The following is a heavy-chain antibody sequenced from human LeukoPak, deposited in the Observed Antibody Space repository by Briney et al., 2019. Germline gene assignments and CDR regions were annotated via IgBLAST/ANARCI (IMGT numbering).Heavy chain of an antibody. Sequence: GASVKVSCKASGGTFSSYAISWVRQAPGHGLEWMGWISAYNGNTNYAQKLQGRVTMTTDTSTSTAYMELRSLRSDDTAVYYCARVVAATETSEQFDYWGQGTLVTVSS. J-gene: IGHJ4*02. CDR2: ISAYNGNT. V-gene: IGHV1-18*01. D-gene: IGHD2-15*01. CDR1: GGTFSSYA. CDR3: ARVVAATETSEQFDY.